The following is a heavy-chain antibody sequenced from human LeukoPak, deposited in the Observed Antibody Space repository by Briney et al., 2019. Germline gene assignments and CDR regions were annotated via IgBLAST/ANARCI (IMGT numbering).Heavy chain of an antibody. D-gene: IGHD5-18*01. V-gene: IGHV4-59*11. CDR3: ARGAMVYYY. Sequence: SETLSLTCTVSGGSISSHYWSWIRQPLGKGLEWIGYIYYSGSTNYNPSLKSRVTISVDTSKNQFSLKLSSVTAADTAVYYCARGAMVYYYWGQGTLVTVSS. CDR1: GGSISSHY. J-gene: IGHJ4*02. CDR2: IYYSGST.